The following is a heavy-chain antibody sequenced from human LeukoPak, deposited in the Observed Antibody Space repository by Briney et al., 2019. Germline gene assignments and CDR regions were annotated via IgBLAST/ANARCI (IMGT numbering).Heavy chain of an antibody. CDR2: INHSGST. J-gene: IGHJ4*02. CDR3: AGAQLVRATLDY. D-gene: IGHD6-13*01. CDR1: GGSFSGYY. Sequence: SETLSLTCAVYGGSFSGYYWSWIRQPPGKGLEWIGEINHSGSTNYNPSLKSRVTISVDTSKNQFSLKLSSVTAADTAVYYCAGAQLVRATLDYWGQGTLVTVSS. V-gene: IGHV4-34*01.